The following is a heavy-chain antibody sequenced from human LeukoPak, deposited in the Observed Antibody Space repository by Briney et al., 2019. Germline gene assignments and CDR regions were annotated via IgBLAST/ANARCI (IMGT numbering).Heavy chain of an antibody. Sequence: GGSLRLSCAASGFTFSSHWMHWVRQAPGKGLVWVSRITNDGSSTTYADSVKGRFTISRDNAKNMLYLQVNSLRAEDTAVYYCVRDHGDYYFDYWGQGTLVTVSS. J-gene: IGHJ4*02. V-gene: IGHV3-74*01. CDR2: ITNDGSST. D-gene: IGHD4-17*01. CDR3: VRDHGDYYFDY. CDR1: GFTFSSHW.